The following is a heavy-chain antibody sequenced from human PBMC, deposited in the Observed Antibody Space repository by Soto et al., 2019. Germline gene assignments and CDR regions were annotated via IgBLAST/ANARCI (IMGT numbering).Heavy chain of an antibody. D-gene: IGHD4-17*01. CDR2: ISYDGSNK. J-gene: IGHJ6*02. CDR1: EFTCRSFA. CDR3: ARDLRAYDYYYYGMDV. Sequence: RLPCAAAEFTCRSFAMHWVSQAPGKGLEWVAVISYDGSNKYYADSVKGRFTISRDNSKNTLYLQMNSLRAEDTAVYYCARDLRAYDYYYYGMDVWGQGTTVTVSS. V-gene: IGHV3-30-3*01.